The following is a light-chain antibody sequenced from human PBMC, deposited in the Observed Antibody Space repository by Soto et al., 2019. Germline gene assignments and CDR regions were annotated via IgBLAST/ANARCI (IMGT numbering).Light chain of an antibody. V-gene: IGKV3-20*01. J-gene: IGKJ1*01. Sequence: EIVLTQSPGTLSLSPGERATLSCRASQSVRYNYLAWYQQKPGQAPRLLIYGASSRATGIPDRFSGSGSGTDFTLTISRLEPEDFAVYYCQQYGNSPQTFGQGTKVEIK. CDR1: QSVRYNY. CDR3: QQYGNSPQT. CDR2: GAS.